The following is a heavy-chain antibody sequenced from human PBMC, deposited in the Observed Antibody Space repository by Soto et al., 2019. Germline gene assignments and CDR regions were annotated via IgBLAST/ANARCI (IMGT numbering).Heavy chain of an antibody. CDR2: ISYDGSNK. Sequence: QVQLVESGGGVVQPGRSLRLSCAASGVTFSSYGMHWVRQAPGKGLEWVAVISYDGSNKYYADSVKGRFTISRDNSKNTLYLHMNSLRAEDTAVYYCATCGDDSSGYPIDYWCQGTLVTVAS. CDR1: GVTFSSYG. CDR3: ATCGDDSSGYPIDY. V-gene: IGHV3-30*03. J-gene: IGHJ4*02. D-gene: IGHD3-22*01.